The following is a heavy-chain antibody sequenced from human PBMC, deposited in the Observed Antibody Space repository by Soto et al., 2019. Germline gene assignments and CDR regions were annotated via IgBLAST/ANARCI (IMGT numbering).Heavy chain of an antibody. Sequence: AGGSLRLSCAASGFTLSGYAMDWFRQAPGKGLEYVSGISSNGVGTYYANSVQGRFTISRDNSKNTVYLQMGSLRPEDMAVYYCARRARPDFYYMDVWGKGTTVTAP. CDR3: ARRARPDFYYMDV. J-gene: IGHJ6*03. CDR1: GFTLSGYA. CDR2: ISSNGVGT. D-gene: IGHD6-6*01. V-gene: IGHV3-64*01.